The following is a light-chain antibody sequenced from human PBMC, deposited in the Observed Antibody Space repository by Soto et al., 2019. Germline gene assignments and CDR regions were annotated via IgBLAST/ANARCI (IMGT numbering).Light chain of an antibody. CDR2: GAS. Sequence: EIVLTQSPGTLSLSPGERATLSCRASQSVSSSYLAWYQQKPGQAPRLLIYGASSRATGIPDMFSGSGSGTDFTLTISRLEAEGFAVYYCQQYGSSPPMYTCGQGTKLEIK. CDR1: QSVSSSY. J-gene: IGKJ2*01. CDR3: QQYGSSPPMYT. V-gene: IGKV3-20*01.